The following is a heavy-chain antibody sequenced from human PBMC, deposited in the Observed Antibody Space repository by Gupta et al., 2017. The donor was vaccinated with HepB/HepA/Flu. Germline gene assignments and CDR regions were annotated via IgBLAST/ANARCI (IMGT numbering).Heavy chain of an antibody. Sequence: QLQLQESGPGLVKPSETLSLTCTVSGVSISSSTYYWGWIRQPPGKGLEWIGSMYYGGSTYYTPSLKSRVTIAVDTSKNQISLKLTSVTAADTAVYYCARLRSPFSSGWYWGQGTLVTVSS. CDR2: MYYGGST. V-gene: IGHV4-39*01. J-gene: IGHJ4*02. D-gene: IGHD6-19*01. CDR3: ARLRSPFSSGWY. CDR1: GVSISSSTYY.